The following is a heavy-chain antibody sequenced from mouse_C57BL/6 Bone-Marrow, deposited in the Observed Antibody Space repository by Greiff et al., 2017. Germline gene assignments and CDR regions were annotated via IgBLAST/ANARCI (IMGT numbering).Heavy chain of an antibody. D-gene: IGHD2-1*01. J-gene: IGHJ2*01. V-gene: IGHV1-81*01. CDR2: IYPRSGNT. CDR3: AREANLLCDY. Sequence: QVHVKQSGAELARPGASVKLSCKASGYTFTSYGISWVKQRTGQGLEWIGEIYPRSGNTYYNEKFKGKATLTADKSSSTAYMELRSLTSEDSAVYFCAREANLLCDYWGQGTTLTVSS. CDR1: GYTFTSYG.